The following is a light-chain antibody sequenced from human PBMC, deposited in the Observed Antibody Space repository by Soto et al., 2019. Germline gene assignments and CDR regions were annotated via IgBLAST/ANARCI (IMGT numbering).Light chain of an antibody. CDR2: AAS. V-gene: IGKV3-20*01. Sequence: EIVLTQSPGTLSLSPGERATLPCRASQSVTSNYLAWYQQKPGQAPRLLISAASNSATGIPDRFSGSGSGTDFTLTISRPEPEDFAVYYCQQFDSSPRTFGQGTKVEIK. CDR1: QSVTSNY. CDR3: QQFDSSPRT. J-gene: IGKJ1*01.